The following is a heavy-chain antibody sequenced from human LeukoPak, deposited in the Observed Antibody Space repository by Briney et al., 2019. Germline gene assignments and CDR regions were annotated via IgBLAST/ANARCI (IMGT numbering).Heavy chain of an antibody. Sequence: PSETLSLTCTVSGGSISSYYWSWIRQPPGKGLEWIGYIYYSGSTNYNPSLKSRVTISVDTSKNQFSLKLSSVTAADTAVYYCARDGSGSYYNGELDYWGQGTLVTVSS. CDR2: IYYSGST. CDR3: ARDGSGSYYNGELDY. V-gene: IGHV4-59*01. CDR1: GGSISSYY. J-gene: IGHJ4*02. D-gene: IGHD3-10*01.